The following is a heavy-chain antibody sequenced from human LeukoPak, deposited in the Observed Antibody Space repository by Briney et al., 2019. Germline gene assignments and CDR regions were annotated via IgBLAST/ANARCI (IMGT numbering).Heavy chain of an antibody. CDR3: VKVGWSTYDY. V-gene: IGHV3-64D*06. Sequence: PGGSLRLSCSASGVTFSSSDTHWVRQAPGRGLEYVSAITGNGRDTYYADSVNGRFTISRDNSKNTLYLQMSSLRPEDTAMYYCVKVGWSTYDYWGQGTLVTVSS. CDR2: ITGNGRDT. CDR1: GVTFSSSD. D-gene: IGHD6-19*01. J-gene: IGHJ4*02.